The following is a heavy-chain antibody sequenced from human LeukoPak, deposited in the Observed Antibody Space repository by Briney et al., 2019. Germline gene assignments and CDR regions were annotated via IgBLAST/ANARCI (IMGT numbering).Heavy chain of an antibody. CDR2: IIPILGIA. D-gene: IGHD3-9*01. V-gene: IGHV1-69*04. CDR1: GVTFSSYA. J-gene: IGHJ4*02. Sequence: SVNVSCTASGVTFSSYAISWVRQAPGQGLEWMGRIIPILGIANYAQKFQGRVTITADKSTSTAYMELSSLRSEDTAVYYCARDRRLGVFDYWGQGTLVTVSS. CDR3: ARDRRLGVFDY.